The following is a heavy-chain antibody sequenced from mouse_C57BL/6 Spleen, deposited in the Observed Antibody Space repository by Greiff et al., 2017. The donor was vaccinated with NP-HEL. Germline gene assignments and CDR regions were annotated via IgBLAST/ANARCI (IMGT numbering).Heavy chain of an antibody. Sequence: QVQLQQPGTELVKPGASVKLSCKASGYTFTSYWMHWVKQRPGQGLEWIGIINPCNGCTNYNQKFKSKATLTVDTSSSPAYMQLSSLTSEDSAVYYCARGLGRCYFEVWGTGTTVTAAS. J-gene: IGHJ1*03. D-gene: IGHD4-1*01. CDR1: GYTFTSYW. V-gene: IGHV1-53*01. CDR2: INPCNGCT. CDR3: ARGLGRCYFEV.